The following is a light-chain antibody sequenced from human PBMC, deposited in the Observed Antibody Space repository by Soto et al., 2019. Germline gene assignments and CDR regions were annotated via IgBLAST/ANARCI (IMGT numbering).Light chain of an antibody. Sequence: DIQMTQSPSPLSASVGDRVTITCRASQNINDYLAWYQQKPGKSPKVLIYDASTLESGVPSRFSGSGSGTQFTLTITSLQPEDFATSVGQQYNSHRTFGQGTKVQIK. V-gene: IGKV1-5*01. CDR3: QQYNSHRT. CDR2: DAS. J-gene: IGKJ1*01. CDR1: QNINDY.